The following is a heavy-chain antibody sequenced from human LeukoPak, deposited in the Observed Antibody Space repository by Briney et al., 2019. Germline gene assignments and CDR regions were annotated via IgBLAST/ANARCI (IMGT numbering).Heavy chain of an antibody. V-gene: IGHV4-34*01. Sequence: SETLSLTCAVYGGSFSGYYWSWIRQPPGKGLEWIGEINHSGSTNYNPSLKSRVTISVDTSKNQFSLKLSSVTAADTAVYYCARWGLRRDYDYRGQGTLVTVSS. CDR3: ARWGLRRDYDY. CDR1: GGSFSGYY. D-gene: IGHD1-26*01. J-gene: IGHJ4*02. CDR2: INHSGST.